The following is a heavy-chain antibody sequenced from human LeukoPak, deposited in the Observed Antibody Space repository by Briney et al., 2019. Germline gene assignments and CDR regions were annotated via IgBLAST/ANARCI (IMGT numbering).Heavy chain of an antibody. D-gene: IGHD7-27*01. CDR2: ISHSGGT. V-gene: IGHV4-34*01. J-gene: IGHJ3*02. CDR1: GGSLSGYY. Sequence: PSETLSLTCAVYGGSLSGYYWTWIRQPPGKGLERIGEISHSGGTNYNPSLKSRVTISVDTSKNQFSLKLSSVTAADTAVYYCARDPPGDNGAFDIWGQGTMVTVSS. CDR3: ARDPPGDNGAFDI.